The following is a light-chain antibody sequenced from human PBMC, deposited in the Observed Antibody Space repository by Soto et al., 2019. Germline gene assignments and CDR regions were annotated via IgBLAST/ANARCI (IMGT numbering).Light chain of an antibody. J-gene: IGKJ2*01. CDR1: QSLVYGDANSF. CDR3: MQGSHWPPRYT. Sequence: DVVMTQSPLSLPVTLGDPASISYRSSQSLVYGDANSFFNWFHLRPGQPPRRLIYQVSNRDSGVPDRFSGSGSATDFTLRISRVEAEDVGVYYCMQGSHWPPRYTFGQGTKLEIK. CDR2: QVS. V-gene: IGKV2-30*01.